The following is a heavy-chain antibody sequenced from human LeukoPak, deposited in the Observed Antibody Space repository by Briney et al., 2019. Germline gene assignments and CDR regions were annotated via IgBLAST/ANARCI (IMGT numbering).Heavy chain of an antibody. CDR3: ARESSSSTAFDI. CDR2: ISGSGDST. J-gene: IGHJ3*02. Sequence: GGSLRLSCAASGFAFSSYTMNWVRQAPGKGLAWVSGISGSGDSTYYADSVKGRFTISRDNAKNSLYLQMNSLRAEDTAVYYCARESSSSTAFDIWGQGTMVTVSS. D-gene: IGHD6-6*01. CDR1: GFAFSSYT. V-gene: IGHV3-21*01.